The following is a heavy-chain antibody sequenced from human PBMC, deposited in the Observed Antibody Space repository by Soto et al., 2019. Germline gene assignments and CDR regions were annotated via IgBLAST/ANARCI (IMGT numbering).Heavy chain of an antibody. CDR1: GFTFSSYW. CDR2: INSDGSST. J-gene: IGHJ6*02. D-gene: IGHD3-22*01. Sequence: GGSLRLSCAASGFTFSSYWMHWVRQAPGKGLVWVSRINSDGSSTSYADSVKGRFTISRDNAKNTLYLQMNSLRAEDTAVYYCARYDSSGYYWPYYYYGMHVWGQGTTVTVSS. CDR3: ARYDSSGYYWPYYYYGMHV. V-gene: IGHV3-74*01.